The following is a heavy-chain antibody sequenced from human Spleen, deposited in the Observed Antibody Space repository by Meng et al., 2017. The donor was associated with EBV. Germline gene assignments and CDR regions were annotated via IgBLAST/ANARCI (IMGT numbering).Heavy chain of an antibody. D-gene: IGHD3-10*01. Sequence: QGPLQEAGPGLVKPSQTLSLTCAVSGGSISSGGYYWSWIRQPPGKGLEWIGYIYYSGSTYYNPSLKSRVTISLDTSKNHFSLKLSSATAADTAVYYCARDKVVVVRGVEYSWFDPWGQGTLVTVSS. V-gene: IGHV4-31*11. CDR2: IYYSGST. CDR1: GGSISSGGYY. J-gene: IGHJ5*02. CDR3: ARDKVVVVRGVEYSWFDP.